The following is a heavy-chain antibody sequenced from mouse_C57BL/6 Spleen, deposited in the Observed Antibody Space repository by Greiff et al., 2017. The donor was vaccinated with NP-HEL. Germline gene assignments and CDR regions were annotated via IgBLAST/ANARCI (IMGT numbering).Heavy chain of an antibody. D-gene: IGHD1-1*01. CDR2: INPSNGGT. CDR3: ARLTTVVAKDWYFDV. Sequence: QVQLQQPGTELVKPGASVKLSCKASGYTFTSYWMHWVKQRPGQGLEWIGNINPSNGGTNYNEKFKSKATLTVDKSSSTAYMQLSSLTSEDSAVYYCARLTTVVAKDWYFDVWGTGTTVTVSS. J-gene: IGHJ1*03. V-gene: IGHV1-53*01. CDR1: GYTFTSYW.